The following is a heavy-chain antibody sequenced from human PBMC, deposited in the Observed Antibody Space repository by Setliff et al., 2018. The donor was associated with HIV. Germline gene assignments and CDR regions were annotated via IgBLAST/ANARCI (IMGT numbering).Heavy chain of an antibody. Sequence: SEPCLTCTVSAGSIRSSTYYWAWIRQPPGKGLEWIGTIYYSGSTYYNPSLKSRATISVDMSKNQFSLRLSSVTAADTAVYYCIIAYSSGWLAPMGFDSWGQGTLVTVSS. CDR1: AGSIRSSTYY. V-gene: IGHV4-39*01. D-gene: IGHD6-19*01. CDR3: IIAYSSGWLAPMGFDS. CDR2: IYYSGST. J-gene: IGHJ4*02.